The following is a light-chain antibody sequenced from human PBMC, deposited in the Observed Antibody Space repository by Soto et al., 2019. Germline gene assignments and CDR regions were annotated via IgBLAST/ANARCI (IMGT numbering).Light chain of an antibody. Sequence: QSVLTQPPSVSGAPGQRVTISCTESSSNIGAGYDVHWYQQLPGTAPKLLIYGNSNRPSGFPDRFSGSKSGTSASLAITGLQAEDEADYYCQSYDSSLSGWVFGGGTQLTVL. CDR2: GNS. CDR1: SSNIGAGYD. CDR3: QSYDSSLSGWV. V-gene: IGLV1-40*01. J-gene: IGLJ3*02.